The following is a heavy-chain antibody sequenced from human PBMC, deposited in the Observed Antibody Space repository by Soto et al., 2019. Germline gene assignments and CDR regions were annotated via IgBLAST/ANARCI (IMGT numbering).Heavy chain of an antibody. CDR2: INPNSGGT. CDR3: ERDLVGATTVYYYYGMDV. D-gene: IGHD1-26*01. CDR1: GYTFTGYY. V-gene: IGHV1-2*02. J-gene: IGHJ6*02. Sequence: ASVKVSCKASGYTFTGYYMHWVRQAPGQGLEWMGWINPNSGGTNYAQKFQGRVTMTRDTSISTAYMELSRLRSDDTAVYYCERDLVGATTVYYYYGMDVWGQGTTVTVSS.